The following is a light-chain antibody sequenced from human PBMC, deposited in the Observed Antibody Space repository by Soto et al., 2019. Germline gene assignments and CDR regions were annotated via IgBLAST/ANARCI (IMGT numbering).Light chain of an antibody. Sequence: EIVLTQSACTLSWSPGERATLSCRASQSVSSNLAWYQQKPGQAPRLLIYGASTRATGIPARFSGSGSGTEFTLTISSLKSEDFAVYYCQQYKNWPTFGGGTKVDIK. CDR2: GAS. V-gene: IGKV3D-15*01. CDR3: QQYKNWPT. J-gene: IGKJ4*01. CDR1: QSVSSN.